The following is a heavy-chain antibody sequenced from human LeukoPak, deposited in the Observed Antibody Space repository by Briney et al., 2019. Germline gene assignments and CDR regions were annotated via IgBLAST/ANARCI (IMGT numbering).Heavy chain of an antibody. D-gene: IGHD3-3*01. CDR2: ISSSSSTI. Sequence: PGGSLRLSCAASGFTFSSYSMNWVRQAPGKGLEWVSYISSSSSTIYYADSVKGRFTISRDNAKNTLYLQMNSLRAEDTAVYYCAKADYDFWSGYDYWGQGTLVTVSS. CDR3: AKADYDFWSGYDY. J-gene: IGHJ4*02. CDR1: GFTFSSYS. V-gene: IGHV3-48*01.